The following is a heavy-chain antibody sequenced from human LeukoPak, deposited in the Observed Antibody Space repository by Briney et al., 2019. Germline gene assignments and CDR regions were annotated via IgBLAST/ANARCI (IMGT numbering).Heavy chain of an antibody. Sequence: ASVKVSCKVSGYTLTELSMHWVRQAPGKGLEWMGGFDPEDGETIYAQKFQGRVTMTEDTSTDTAYMELSSLRSEDTAVYYCATGSAMVRGVVDAFDIWSQGTMVTVSS. V-gene: IGHV1-24*01. J-gene: IGHJ3*02. D-gene: IGHD3-10*01. CDR3: ATGSAMVRGVVDAFDI. CDR2: FDPEDGET. CDR1: GYTLTELS.